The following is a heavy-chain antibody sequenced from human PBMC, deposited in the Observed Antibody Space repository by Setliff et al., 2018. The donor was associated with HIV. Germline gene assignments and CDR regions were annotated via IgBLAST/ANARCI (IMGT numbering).Heavy chain of an antibody. J-gene: IGHJ5*02. V-gene: IGHV4-61*09. CDR3: ARRTFGSGRFDP. Sequence: SETLSLTCTVSGDSMTSGSFYWSWVRQPAGKGLEWIGQVHSTLSTNNNPPLKRRLSISAYTSKNQFSLNLRFVTAADTALSYCARRTFGSGRFDPWGQGTPVTVSS. CDR2: VHSTLST. D-gene: IGHD6-19*01. CDR1: GDSMTSGSFY.